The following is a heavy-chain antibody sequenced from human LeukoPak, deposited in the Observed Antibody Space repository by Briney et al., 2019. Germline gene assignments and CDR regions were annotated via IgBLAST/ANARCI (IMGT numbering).Heavy chain of an antibody. CDR2: ISGSGNRT. Sequence: GRSLRLSCAASGFTFSSYAMSWVRQAPGKGLEWVSSISGSGNRTYYADSVKGRFTISRDNSKNTLFLQMNSLRAEDTAVYYCAKNLYCGGGSCYPSALGMDVWGQGTTVTVS. D-gene: IGHD2-15*01. CDR3: AKNLYCGGGSCYPSALGMDV. CDR1: GFTFSSYA. V-gene: IGHV3-23*01. J-gene: IGHJ6*02.